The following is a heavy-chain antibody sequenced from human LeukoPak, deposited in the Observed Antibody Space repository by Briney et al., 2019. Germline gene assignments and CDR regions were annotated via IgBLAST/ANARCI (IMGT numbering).Heavy chain of an antibody. CDR1: GFAFSNYA. Sequence: GGSLRLSCAASGFAFSNYAMNWVRQAPEKGLEWVSTIHGGGDVTYYADSVKGRFTISRDNSRNTLYLQMNSLRAEDTAVYYCAKALSSSFYYFDLGGRGTLVTVSS. CDR2: IHGGGDVT. CDR3: AKALSSSFYYFDL. D-gene: IGHD3-16*02. J-gene: IGHJ2*01. V-gene: IGHV3-23*01.